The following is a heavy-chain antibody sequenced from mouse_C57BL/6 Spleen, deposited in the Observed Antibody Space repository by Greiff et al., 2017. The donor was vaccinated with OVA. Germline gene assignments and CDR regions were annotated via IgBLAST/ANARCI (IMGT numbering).Heavy chain of an antibody. J-gene: IGHJ2*01. D-gene: IGHD1-1*01. CDR1: GYTFTSYW. V-gene: IGHV1-64*01. CDR3: ARQGGSSFFDY. CDR2: IHPNSGST. Sequence: VQLQQPGAELVKPGASVKLSCKASGYTFTSYWMHWVKQRPGQGLEWIGMIHPNSGSTNYNEKFKSKATLTVDKSSSTAYMQLSSLTSEDSAVDYCARQGGSSFFDYWGQGTTLTVSS.